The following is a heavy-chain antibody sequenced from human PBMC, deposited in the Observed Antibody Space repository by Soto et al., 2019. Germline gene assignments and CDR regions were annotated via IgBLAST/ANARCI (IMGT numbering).Heavy chain of an antibody. V-gene: IGHV1-18*01. Sequence: QVQLVQSGAEVKKPGASVKVSCKASGYTFTSYGISWVRQAPGQGLEWMGWISAYNGNTNYAQKLQGRVTMTTDTSXITAYMERRSLRSDDTAVYYCARDNPYDSSGSSLQHWGQGTLVTVSS. J-gene: IGHJ1*01. CDR3: ARDNPYDSSGSSLQH. CDR2: ISAYNGNT. CDR1: GYTFTSYG. D-gene: IGHD3-22*01.